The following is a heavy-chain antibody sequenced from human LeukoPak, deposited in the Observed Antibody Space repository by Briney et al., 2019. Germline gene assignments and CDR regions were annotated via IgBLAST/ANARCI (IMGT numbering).Heavy chain of an antibody. CDR1: LCTFSNYA. CDR3: AITASGTDVKMGQISSNWFDP. CDR2: ISPILGTA. D-gene: IGHD1-20*01. V-gene: IGHV1-69*13. Sequence: GSAVKVSCKASLCTFSNYAISCLRQDPGQGREWTGGISPILGTANHAQKLHGRVTITADESKVTAYMDLSIVRSEDPGVYYCAITASGTDVKMGQISSNWFDPWGQGTLVTVSS. J-gene: IGHJ5*02.